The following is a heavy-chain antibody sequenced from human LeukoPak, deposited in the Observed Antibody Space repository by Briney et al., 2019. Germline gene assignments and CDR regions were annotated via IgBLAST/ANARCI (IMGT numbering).Heavy chain of an antibody. CDR2: IYYSGST. V-gene: IGHV4-59*01. Sequence: SETLSLTCAVYGGSFSGYYWSWIRQPPGKGLEWIGYIYYSGSTNYNPSLKSRVTISVDTSKNQFSLKLSSVTAADTAVYYCAREPSSIAALGAFDIWGQGTMVTVSS. D-gene: IGHD6-6*01. CDR1: GGSFSGYY. J-gene: IGHJ3*02. CDR3: AREPSSIAALGAFDI.